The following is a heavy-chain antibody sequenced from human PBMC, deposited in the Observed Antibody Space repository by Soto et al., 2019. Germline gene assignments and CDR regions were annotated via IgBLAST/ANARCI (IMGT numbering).Heavy chain of an antibody. CDR1: GYTFTSYG. D-gene: IGHD5-12*01. Sequence: QVQLVQSGAEVKKPGASVKVSCKASGYTFTSYGISWVRQAPGQGLECMGWISAYNGNTNYAQKLQGRVTMTTDTSTSTAYMEVRSLRSDDTAVYYCARVVKGHIVATINFDYWGQGTLVTVSS. CDR2: ISAYNGNT. J-gene: IGHJ4*02. CDR3: ARVVKGHIVATINFDY. V-gene: IGHV1-18*04.